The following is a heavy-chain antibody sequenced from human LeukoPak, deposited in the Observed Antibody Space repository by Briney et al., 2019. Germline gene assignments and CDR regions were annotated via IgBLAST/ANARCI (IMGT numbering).Heavy chain of an antibody. CDR2: IIPIFGTA. D-gene: IGHD2-2*02. Sequence: SVKVSYQASGGTFSSYAIIWVRQAPGHGLEWLGGIIPIFGTANYAQKFQGRVTITTDESTSTAYMELSSLRSEDTAVYYCARDRCSSTSCYTRGRLDYWGQGTLVTVSS. V-gene: IGHV1-69*05. J-gene: IGHJ4*02. CDR1: GGTFSSYA. CDR3: ARDRCSSTSCYTRGRLDY.